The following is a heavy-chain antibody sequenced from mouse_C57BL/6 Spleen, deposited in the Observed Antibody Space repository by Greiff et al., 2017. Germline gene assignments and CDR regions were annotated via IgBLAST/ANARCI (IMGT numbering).Heavy chain of an antibody. Sequence: EVKLMESEGGLVQPGSSMKLSCTASGFTFSDYYMAWVRQVPEKGLEWVANINYDGSSTYYLDSLKSRFIISRDNAKNILYLQMSSLKSEDTATYYCARDEDYGGFDYWGQGTTLTVSS. CDR2: INYDGSST. J-gene: IGHJ2*01. CDR3: ARDEDYGGFDY. V-gene: IGHV5-16*01. CDR1: GFTFSDYY. D-gene: IGHD1-2*01.